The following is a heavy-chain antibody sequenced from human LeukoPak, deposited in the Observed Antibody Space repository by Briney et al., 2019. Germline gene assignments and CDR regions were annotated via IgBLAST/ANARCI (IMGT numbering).Heavy chain of an antibody. CDR1: GFTFSSYW. CDR2: INSDGSST. V-gene: IGHV3-74*01. CDR3: ARDSGYCLDY. Sequence: GGSLRLSCAASGFTFSSYWMHWVRQAPGKGLGWVSRINSDGSSTSYADSVKGRFTISRDNAKNTLYLQMNSLRAEDTAVYYCARDSGYCLDYWGQGTLVTVSS. J-gene: IGHJ4*02. D-gene: IGHD3-22*01.